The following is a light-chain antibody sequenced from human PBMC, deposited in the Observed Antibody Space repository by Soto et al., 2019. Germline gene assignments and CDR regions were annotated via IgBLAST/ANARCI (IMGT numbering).Light chain of an antibody. CDR2: DVS. J-gene: IGLJ2*01. CDR3: SSYTSSSTQV. V-gene: IGLV2-14*01. CDR1: SSDIGSYNY. Sequence: QSAPTQPASVSGSPGQSITISCTGTSSDIGSYNYVSWYQQHPGKAPKLMIYDVSNRPSGVSNRFSGSKSGNTASLTISGLQAEDEADYYCSSYTSSSTQVFGGGTKVTVL.